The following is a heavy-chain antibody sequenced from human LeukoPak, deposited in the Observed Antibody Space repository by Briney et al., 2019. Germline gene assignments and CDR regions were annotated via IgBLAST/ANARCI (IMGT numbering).Heavy chain of an antibody. Sequence: SLRLSCATTGFPFETNAMSWVRQAPGKGLEWVATIGNTETFYADSVTGRFTISRDNSKNTVNLQMNRLRVEDTAIYYCAKDWIQFNRVFDCFDSWGQGTLVTVSS. J-gene: IGHJ4*02. CDR1: GFPFETNA. CDR2: IGNTET. D-gene: IGHD5-18*01. V-gene: IGHV3-23*01. CDR3: AKDWIQFNRVFDCFDS.